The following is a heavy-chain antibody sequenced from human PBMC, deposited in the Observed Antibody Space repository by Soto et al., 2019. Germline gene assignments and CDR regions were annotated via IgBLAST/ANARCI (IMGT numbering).Heavy chain of an antibody. J-gene: IGHJ4*02. D-gene: IGHD4-17*01. CDR1: GFTFSSYA. CDR3: AGAFTYGDYAVDY. CDR2: ISGSGGST. V-gene: IGHV3-23*01. Sequence: GGSLRLSYAASGFTFSSYAMSWVRQAPGKGLEWVSAISGSGGSTYYADSVKVRFTISRDNSKNTLYLQMNSLRAEDTAVYYCAGAFTYGDYAVDYWGQGTLVTVSS.